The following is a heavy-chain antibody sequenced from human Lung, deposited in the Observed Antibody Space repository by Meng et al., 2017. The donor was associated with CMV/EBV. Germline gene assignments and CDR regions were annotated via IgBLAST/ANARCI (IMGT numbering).Heavy chain of an antibody. CDR1: RYTFSDYY. Sequence: AXVXVSCKASRYTFSDYYMHWVRQAPGQGLEWMGWINPKSGGTNYAQTFQGRVTMTRDTSISTAYMELGSLRSDDTAVYYCARGSSSYFDYWGQGTLVTVSS. J-gene: IGHJ4*02. D-gene: IGHD6-13*01. V-gene: IGHV1-2*02. CDR3: ARGSSSYFDY. CDR2: INPKSGGT.